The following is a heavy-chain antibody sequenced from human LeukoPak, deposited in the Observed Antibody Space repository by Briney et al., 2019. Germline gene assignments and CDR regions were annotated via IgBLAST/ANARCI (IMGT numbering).Heavy chain of an antibody. Sequence: ASVKVSCKVSGYTLTELSMHWVRQAPGKGLEWMGGFDPEDGETIYAQKFQGRVAMTEDTSTDTAYMELSSLRSEDTAVYYCATDRYCSSTSCLPIDYWGQGTLVTVSS. D-gene: IGHD2-2*01. J-gene: IGHJ4*02. CDR2: FDPEDGET. CDR1: GYTLTELS. V-gene: IGHV1-24*01. CDR3: ATDRYCSSTSCLPIDY.